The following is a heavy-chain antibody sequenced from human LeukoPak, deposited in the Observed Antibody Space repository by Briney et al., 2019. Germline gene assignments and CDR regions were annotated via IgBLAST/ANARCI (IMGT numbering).Heavy chain of an antibody. V-gene: IGHV4-39*01. CDR1: GGSISSSSYY. J-gene: IGHJ3*02. CDR3: ASDCSSTSCYPGDAFDI. Sequence: SETLSLTCTVSGGSISSSSYYWGWIRLPPGKGLEWIGSIYYSGSTYYNPSLKSRVTISVDTSKNQFSLKLSSVTAADTAVYYCASDCSSTSCYPGDAFDIWGQGTMVTVSS. CDR2: IYYSGST. D-gene: IGHD2-2*01.